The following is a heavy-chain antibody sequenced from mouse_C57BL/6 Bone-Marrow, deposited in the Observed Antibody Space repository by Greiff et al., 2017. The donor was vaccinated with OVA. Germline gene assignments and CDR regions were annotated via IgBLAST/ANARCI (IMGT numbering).Heavy chain of an antibody. Sequence: QVQLKQPGAELVKPGASVKMSCKASGYTFTSYWITWVKQRPGQGLEWIGDIYPGSGSTNYNEKFKSKATLTVDTSSSTAYMQLSSLTSEDSAVYYCASLDGYFFYWYFDVWGTGTTVTVSS. D-gene: IGHD2-3*01. V-gene: IGHV1-55*01. J-gene: IGHJ1*03. CDR2: IYPGSGST. CDR3: ASLDGYFFYWYFDV. CDR1: GYTFTSYW.